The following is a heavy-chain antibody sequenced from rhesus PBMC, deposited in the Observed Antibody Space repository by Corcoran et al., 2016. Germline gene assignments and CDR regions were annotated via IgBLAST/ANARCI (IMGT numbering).Heavy chain of an antibody. CDR1: GGSLSGFY. J-gene: IGHJ2*01. V-gene: IGHV4-165*02. CDR2: IGGSIWST. Sequence: QVQLQESGPGLVKPSEPLSITCAGSGGSLSGFYWNCIRPPPGKGLEWIGYIGGSIWSTSYNPSLKSRVTISTDTSKNQFSLKLSSVTAADTAVYYCARSNWGYFDLWGPGTPITISS. D-gene: IGHD7-45*01. CDR3: ARSNWGYFDL.